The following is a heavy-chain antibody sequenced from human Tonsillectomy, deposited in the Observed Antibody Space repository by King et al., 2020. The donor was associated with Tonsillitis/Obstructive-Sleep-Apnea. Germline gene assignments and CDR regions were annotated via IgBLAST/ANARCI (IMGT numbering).Heavy chain of an antibody. V-gene: IGHV3-9*01. D-gene: IGHD3-22*01. CDR3: TKDSGPGITLIVLSSYYMDV. J-gene: IGHJ6*03. Sequence: QLVQSGGGLVQPGRSLRLSCAASGFIFDDYAMHWVRQAPGKGLEWVSGISWNSGSIGYADSVKGRFTVSRDNAKNSLVLQMNSLRAEDTALYYCTKDSGPGITLIVLSSYYMDVWGKGTTVTVSS. CDR2: ISWNSGSI. CDR1: GFIFDDYA.